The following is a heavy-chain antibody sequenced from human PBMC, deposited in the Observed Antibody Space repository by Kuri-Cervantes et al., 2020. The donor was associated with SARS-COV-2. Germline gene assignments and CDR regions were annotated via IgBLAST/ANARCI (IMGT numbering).Heavy chain of an antibody. J-gene: IGHJ4*02. CDR2: INHSGST. CDR3: ARGRGSGCSDY. Sequence: SETLSLTCTVSGGSISSYYWSWIRQPPGKGLEWIGEINHSGSTNYNPSLKSRVTISVDTSKNQFSLKLSSVTAADTAVYYCARGRGSGCSDYWGQGTLVTVSS. D-gene: IGHD6-19*01. CDR1: GGSISSYY. V-gene: IGHV4-34*01.